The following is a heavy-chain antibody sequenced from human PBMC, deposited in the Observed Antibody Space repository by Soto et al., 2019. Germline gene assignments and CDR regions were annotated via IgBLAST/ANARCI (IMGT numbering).Heavy chain of an antibody. CDR3: ARQITIFGVVNDAFDI. D-gene: IGHD3-3*01. V-gene: IGHV5-51*01. Sequence: GESLKISCKGFGYSFTSFWIGWVRQMPGKGLEWMGIIYPGDSDTRYSPSFQGQVTISADKSISTAYVEWGGLKASDTAMYYCARQITIFGVVNDAFDIWGQGTMVTV. CDR2: IYPGDSDT. J-gene: IGHJ3*02. CDR1: GYSFTSFW.